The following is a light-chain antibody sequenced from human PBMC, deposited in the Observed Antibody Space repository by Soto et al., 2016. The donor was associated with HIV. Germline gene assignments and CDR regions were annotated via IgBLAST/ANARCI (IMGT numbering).Light chain of an antibody. CDR1: ESINSF. CDR3: QQYSSFPQT. J-gene: IGKJ2*01. V-gene: IGKV1-8*01. Sequence: AIRMTQSPSSLSLSTGDRVTLVCRASESINSFLAWYQQKPGRAPKLLIYGSSFLQNGVPSRFTGNGPGTVFTLTISCLQSEDFATYFCQQYSSFPQTFGQGTKLEIK. CDR2: GSS.